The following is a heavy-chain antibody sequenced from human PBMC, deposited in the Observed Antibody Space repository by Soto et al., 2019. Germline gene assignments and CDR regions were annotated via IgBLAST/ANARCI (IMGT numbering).Heavy chain of an antibody. V-gene: IGHV3-30*03. CDR3: ATFSQMHYYDSSGPPQDYFDY. CDR2: ISYDGSNK. D-gene: IGHD3-22*01. J-gene: IGHJ4*02. Sequence: GGSLRLSCAASGFTFSSYGMHWVRQAPGKGLEWVAVISYDGSNKYYADSVKGRFTISRDNSKNTLYLQMNSLRAEDTAVYYCATFSQMHYYDSSGPPQDYFDYWGQGTLVTVSS. CDR1: GFTFSSYG.